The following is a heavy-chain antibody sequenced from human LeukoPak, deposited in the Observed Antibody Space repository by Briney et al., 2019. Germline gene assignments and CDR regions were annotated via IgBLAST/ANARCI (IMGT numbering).Heavy chain of an antibody. CDR2: IIPIFGTA. J-gene: IGHJ6*03. CDR1: GGTFSRYA. V-gene: IGHV1-69*06. D-gene: IGHD3-22*01. CDR3: ARVGGYYDSSGYGYYYYYMDV. Sequence: GASVKVSCKASGGTFSRYAISWVRQAPGQGLEWMGGIIPIFGTANYAQKFQGRVTITPDKSTSTAYLELSSLRSEDTAVYYCARVGGYYDSSGYGYYYYYMDVWGKGTTVTVSS.